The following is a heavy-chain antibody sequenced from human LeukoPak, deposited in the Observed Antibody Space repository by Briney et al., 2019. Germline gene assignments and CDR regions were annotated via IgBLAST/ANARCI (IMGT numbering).Heavy chain of an antibody. Sequence: SETLSLTCAVYGGSFSGYYWSWIRQPPGKGLEWIGEINHSGSTKYNPALKSRVTIFFEKYRNKLLLKLSSVTGADTAVYYCARRRKRGYMDVWGKGTTVTVSS. CDR3: ARRRKRGYMDV. CDR2: INHSGST. V-gene: IGHV4-34*01. CDR1: GGSFSGYY. J-gene: IGHJ6*03.